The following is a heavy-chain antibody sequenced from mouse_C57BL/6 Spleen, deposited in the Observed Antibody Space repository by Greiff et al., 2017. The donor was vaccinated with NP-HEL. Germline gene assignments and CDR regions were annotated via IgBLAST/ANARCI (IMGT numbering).Heavy chain of an antibody. J-gene: IGHJ2*01. D-gene: IGHD1-1*01. Sequence: EVMLVESGGGLVKPGGSLKLSCAASGFTFSSYAMSWVRQTPEKRLEWVATISDGGSYTYYPDNVKGRFTISRDNAKNHLYLQMSHLKSEETAMYYCARDGGGYYGSYYYYFDYWGQGTTLTVSS. CDR3: ARDGGGYYGSYYYYFDY. CDR1: GFTFSSYA. CDR2: ISDGGSYT. V-gene: IGHV5-4*01.